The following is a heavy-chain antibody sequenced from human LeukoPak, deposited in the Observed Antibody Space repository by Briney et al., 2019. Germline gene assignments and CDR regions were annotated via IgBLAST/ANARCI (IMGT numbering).Heavy chain of an antibody. CDR2: ISAYNCNT. CDR3: ARDQPPSWNYDFWSGHYNGRYYFDY. J-gene: IGHJ4*02. D-gene: IGHD3-3*01. Sequence: ASVKVSFKASGYTFTSYGISWVRQAPGQGLEWMGWISAYNCNTNYAQKLQGRVTMTTDTSTSTAYMELRSLRSDDTAVYYCARDQPPSWNYDFWSGHYNGRYYFDYWGQGTLVTVSS. V-gene: IGHV1-18*01. CDR1: GYTFTSYG.